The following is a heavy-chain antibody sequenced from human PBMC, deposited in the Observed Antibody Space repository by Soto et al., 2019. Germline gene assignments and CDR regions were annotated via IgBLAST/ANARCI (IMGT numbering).Heavy chain of an antibody. J-gene: IGHJ5*02. D-gene: IGHD5-18*01. CDR2: ISGSGGST. V-gene: IGHV3-23*01. CDR3: AKVPVDTAMAYNWFDP. CDR1: GFTFSSYA. Sequence: GGSLRLSCAASGFTFSSYAMSWVRQAPGKGLEWVSAISGSGGSTYYADSVKGRFTISGDNSKNTLYLQMNSLRAEDTAVYYCAKVPVDTAMAYNWFDPWGQGTLVTVSS.